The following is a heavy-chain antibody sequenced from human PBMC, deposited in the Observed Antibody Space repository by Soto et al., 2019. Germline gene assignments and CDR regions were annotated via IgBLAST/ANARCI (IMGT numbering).Heavy chain of an antibody. CDR1: GYTFTSYY. CDR2: TNPSGGST. D-gene: IGHD2-2*01. J-gene: IGHJ5*02. V-gene: IGHV1-46*01. CDR3: ARELSSTSSTSRSWFDP. Sequence: ASVKVSCKASGYTFTSYYMHWVRQAPGQGLEWMGITNPSGGSTSYAQKFQGRVTMTRDTSTSTVYMELSSLRSEDTAVYYCARELSSTSSTSRSWFDPWGQGTLVTVSS.